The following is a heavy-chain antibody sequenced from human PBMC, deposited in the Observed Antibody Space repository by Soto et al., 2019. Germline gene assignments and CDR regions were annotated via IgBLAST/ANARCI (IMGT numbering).Heavy chain of an antibody. CDR3: ARGRGAAADYFDF. CDR2: ISSSTRHT. D-gene: IGHD6-13*01. CDR1: GFTFSDYY. Sequence: QVQLVESGGGLVKPGGALRLSCAVSGFTFSDYYMTWIRQAPGKGLEWVSYISSSTRHTNYADSVKGRFTISRDNAKNSLFLQMNSLRAEDTAGYYCARGRGAAADYFDFWGQGTLVTVSS. J-gene: IGHJ4*02. V-gene: IGHV3-11*05.